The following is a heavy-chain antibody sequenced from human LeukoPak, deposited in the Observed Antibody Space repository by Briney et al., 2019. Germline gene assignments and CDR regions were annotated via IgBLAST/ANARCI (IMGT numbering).Heavy chain of an antibody. J-gene: IGHJ6*02. Sequence: SVKVSCKASGGTFSSYAISWVRQAPGQGLEWMGGIIPIFGTANYAQKFQGRVTMTEDTSTDTAYMELSSLRSEDTAVYYCATHSTIFGGNYGMDVWGQGTTVTVSS. V-gene: IGHV1-69*06. D-gene: IGHD3-3*01. CDR2: IIPIFGTA. CDR1: GGTFSSYA. CDR3: ATHSTIFGGNYGMDV.